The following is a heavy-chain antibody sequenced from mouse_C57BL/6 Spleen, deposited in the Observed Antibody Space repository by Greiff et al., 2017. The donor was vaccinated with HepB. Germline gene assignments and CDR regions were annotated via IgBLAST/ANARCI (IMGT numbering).Heavy chain of an antibody. CDR1: GFNIKDYY. CDR2: IDPEDGET. V-gene: IGHV14-2*01. J-gene: IGHJ3*01. CDR3: ASDYSNYFWFAY. D-gene: IGHD2-5*01. Sequence: VQLQQSGAELVKPGASVKLSCTASGFNIKDYYMHWVKQRTEQGLEWIGRIDPEDGETKYAPKFRGKATITADTSSNTAYLQLSSLTSEDTAVYYCASDYSNYFWFAYWGQGTLVTVSA.